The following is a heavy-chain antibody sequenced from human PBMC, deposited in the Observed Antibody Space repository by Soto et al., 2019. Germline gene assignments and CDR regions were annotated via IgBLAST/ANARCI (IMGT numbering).Heavy chain of an antibody. CDR2: ISSSSSTI. J-gene: IGHJ3*02. D-gene: IGHD6-19*01. Sequence: EVQLVESGGGLVQPGGSLRLSCAASGFTFSRYSMNWVRQAPGKGLEWVSYISSSSSTIYYADSVKGRFTIARDNAKNSLFLQMNSLRADDKAVYYCARVRMRHWLVTGAIDAFDIWGQGTMVTVSS. CDR1: GFTFSRYS. V-gene: IGHV3-48*01. CDR3: ARVRMRHWLVTGAIDAFDI.